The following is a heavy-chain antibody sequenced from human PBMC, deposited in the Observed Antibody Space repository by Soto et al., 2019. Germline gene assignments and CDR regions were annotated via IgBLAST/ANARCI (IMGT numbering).Heavy chain of an antibody. CDR3: ARGASSHYDFWSGPWGDYYMDV. D-gene: IGHD3-3*01. CDR2: MNPNSGNT. CDR1: GYTFTSYD. Sequence: ASVKVSCKASGYTFTSYDINWVRQATGQGLEWMGWMNPNSGNTGYAQKFQGRVTMTRNTSISTAYVELSSLRSEDTAVYYCARGASSHYDFWSGPWGDYYMDVWGKGTTVTAP. J-gene: IGHJ6*03. V-gene: IGHV1-8*01.